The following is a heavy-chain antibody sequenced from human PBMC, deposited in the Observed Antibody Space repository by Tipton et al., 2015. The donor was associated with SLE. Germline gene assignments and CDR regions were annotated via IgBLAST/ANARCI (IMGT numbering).Heavy chain of an antibody. J-gene: IGHJ4*02. CDR3: ARHGIGASGLGGY. V-gene: IGHV4-59*08. D-gene: IGHD3-16*01. Sequence: LRLSCTVSGGSISSYYWSWIRQPPGKGLEWIGYIYYSGSTNYNPSLKSRVTISVDTSKNQFSLKLSSVTAADTAVYYCARHGIGASGLGGYWGQGTLVTVSS. CDR2: IYYSGST. CDR1: GGSISSYY.